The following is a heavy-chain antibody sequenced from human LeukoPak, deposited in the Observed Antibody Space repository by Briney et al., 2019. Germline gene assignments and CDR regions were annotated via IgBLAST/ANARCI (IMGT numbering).Heavy chain of an antibody. D-gene: IGHD3-10*01. CDR2: INPNSGGT. J-gene: IGHJ3*02. Sequence: ASVKVSCKASGYTFTGYYRHWVRQAPGQGLEWMGWINPNSGGTNYAQKFQGRVTMTRDTSISTAYMELSRLRSDDTAVYYCARGETITMVRGVIVQAFDIWGQGTMVTVSS. V-gene: IGHV1-2*02. CDR3: ARGETITMVRGVIVQAFDI. CDR1: GYTFTGYY.